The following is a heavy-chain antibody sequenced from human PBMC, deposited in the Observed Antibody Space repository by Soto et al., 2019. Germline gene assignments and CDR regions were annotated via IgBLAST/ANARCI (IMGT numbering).Heavy chain of an antibody. J-gene: IGHJ6*02. CDR2: IRSKANSYAT. V-gene: IGHV3-73*01. D-gene: IGHD4-17*01. CDR1: GFTFSGSA. Sequence: GGSLRLSCAASGFTFSGSAMHWVRQASGKGLEWVGRIRSKANSYATAYAASVKARFTISRDDSKNTAYLQMNSLKTEDTAVYYCTRRLRAVTPYYYYGMDVWGQGTTVTVSS. CDR3: TRRLRAVTPYYYYGMDV.